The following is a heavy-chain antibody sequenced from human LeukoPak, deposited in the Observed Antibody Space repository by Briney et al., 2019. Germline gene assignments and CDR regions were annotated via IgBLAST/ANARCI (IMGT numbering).Heavy chain of an antibody. CDR3: ARDSDSSDTFDY. CDR1: GGTFSSYA. D-gene: IGHD3-22*01. CDR2: INPNSGGT. V-gene: IGHV1-2*06. Sequence: ASVKVSCKASGGTFSSYAISWVRQAPGQGLEWMGRINPNSGGTNYAQKFQGGVTMTRDTSISTAYMELSRLRSDDTAVYYCARDSDSSDTFDYWGQGTLVTVSS. J-gene: IGHJ4*02.